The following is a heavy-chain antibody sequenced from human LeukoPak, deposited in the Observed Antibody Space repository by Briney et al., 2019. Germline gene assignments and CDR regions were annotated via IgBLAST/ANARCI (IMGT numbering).Heavy chain of an antibody. D-gene: IGHD6-19*01. J-gene: IGHJ3*01. CDR2: VHYSGST. CDR1: GGSIGGYY. V-gene: IGHV4-59*01. Sequence: SETLSLTCTVSGGSIGGYYGSWIRQPPGKGLEWIGYVHYSGSTNYNPSLKSRVTISVDTSKNQFSLKLSSVTAADTAVYYCAREGYTSGWYLIHWGQGTMVTVSS. CDR3: AREGYTSGWYLIH.